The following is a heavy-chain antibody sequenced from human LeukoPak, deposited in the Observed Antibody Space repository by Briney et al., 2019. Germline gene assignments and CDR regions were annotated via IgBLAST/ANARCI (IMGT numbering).Heavy chain of an antibody. J-gene: IGHJ4*02. Sequence: GGSLRLSCSASGFTFSSFAMNWVRQAPGKGLEWVSYISSSSSTIYYADSVKGRFTISRDNAKNSLYLQMNSLRAADTAVYFCARRAGAYSHPYDYWGQGTLVTVSS. CDR1: GFTFSSFA. CDR2: ISSSSSTI. V-gene: IGHV3-48*01. D-gene: IGHD4/OR15-4a*01. CDR3: ARRAGAYSHPYDY.